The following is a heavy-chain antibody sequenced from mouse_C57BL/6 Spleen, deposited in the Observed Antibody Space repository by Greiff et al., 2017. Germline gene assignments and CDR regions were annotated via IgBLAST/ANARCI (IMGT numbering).Heavy chain of an antibody. CDR2: ISSGGSYT. Sequence: EVNLVESGGDLVKPGGSLKLSCAASGFTFSSYGMSWVRQTPDKRLEWVATISSGGSYTYYPDSVKGRFTISRDNAKNTLYLQMSSLKSEDTAMYYCAIYDGFAYWGQGTTLTVSS. V-gene: IGHV5-6*01. D-gene: IGHD2-3*01. CDR1: GFTFSSYG. J-gene: IGHJ2*01. CDR3: AIYDGFAY.